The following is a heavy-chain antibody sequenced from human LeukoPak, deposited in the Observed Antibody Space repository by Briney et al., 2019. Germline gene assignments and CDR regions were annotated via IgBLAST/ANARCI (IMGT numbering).Heavy chain of an antibody. CDR3: AREETPVVVVAATGWFDP. V-gene: IGHV1-2*02. Sequence: ASVKVSCKASGYTFTDYYMHWVRQAPGRGLEWMGWINPNSGGTNSAQKFQGRVTMTRDTSINSAYMELNRLKSDDTAVYYCAREETPVVVVAATGWFDPWGQGTLVTVSS. J-gene: IGHJ5*02. D-gene: IGHD2-15*01. CDR1: GYTFTDYY. CDR2: INPNSGGT.